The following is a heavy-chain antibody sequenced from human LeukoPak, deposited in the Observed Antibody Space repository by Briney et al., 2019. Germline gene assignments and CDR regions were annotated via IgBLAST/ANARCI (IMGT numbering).Heavy chain of an antibody. CDR1: GFTFSSYW. CDR2: IKQDGSEK. J-gene: IGHJ5*02. CDR3: ARTGYSGYDYSWFDP. D-gene: IGHD5-12*01. Sequence: PGGSLRLSCAASGFTFSSYWMSWVRQAPGKGLEWVANIKQDGSEKYYVDSVKGRFTISRDNTKNSLYLQMNSLRAEDTAVYYCARTGYSGYDYSWFDPWGQGTLVTVSS. V-gene: IGHV3-7*01.